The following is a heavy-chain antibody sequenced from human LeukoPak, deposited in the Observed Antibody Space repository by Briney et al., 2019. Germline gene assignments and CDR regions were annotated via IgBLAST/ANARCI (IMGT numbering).Heavy chain of an antibody. J-gene: IGHJ4*02. CDR3: TKAGHYGSGSYYSDY. CDR2: ISGSGTTT. Sequence: GGSLRLSCAASGFIFSSYAMTWVRQAPGRGLEWLSTISGSGTTTYYVDSVKGRFTVSRDNSKNTLYLQMSSLRAGDTAVYYCTKAGHYGSGSYYSDYWGRGTLVTVSP. D-gene: IGHD3-10*01. V-gene: IGHV3-23*01. CDR1: GFIFSSYA.